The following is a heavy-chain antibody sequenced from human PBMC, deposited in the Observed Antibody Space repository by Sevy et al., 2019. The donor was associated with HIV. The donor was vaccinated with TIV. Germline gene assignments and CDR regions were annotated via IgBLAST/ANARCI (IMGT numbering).Heavy chain of an antibody. CDR1: GFTFSSYA. J-gene: IGHJ6*03. V-gene: IGHV3-23*01. CDR3: GKVTGNYYYYYMDV. D-gene: IGHD1-1*01. CDR2: ISGSGGST. Sequence: GGSLRLSCAASGFTFSSYAMSWVRQAPGKGLEWVSAISGSGGSTYYADSVKGRFTISRDNSKNTLYLQMNSLRAEDNAVFYCGKVTGNYYYYYMDVWGKGTTVTVSS.